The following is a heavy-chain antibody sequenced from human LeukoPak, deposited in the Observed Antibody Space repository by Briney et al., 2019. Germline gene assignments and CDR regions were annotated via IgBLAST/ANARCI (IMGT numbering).Heavy chain of an antibody. D-gene: IGHD2-15*01. Sequence: GGSLRLSCAASEFTFSDYYMSWIRQAPGKALEWVSYISYSGDTIYYADSVKGRFTVSRDNAKNLLYLQMNSLRAEDTAVYYCAKLGYCSGGSCYRGADYWGQGTLVTVSS. CDR2: ISYSGDTI. CDR3: AKLGYCSGGSCYRGADY. CDR1: EFTFSDYY. V-gene: IGHV3-11*01. J-gene: IGHJ4*02.